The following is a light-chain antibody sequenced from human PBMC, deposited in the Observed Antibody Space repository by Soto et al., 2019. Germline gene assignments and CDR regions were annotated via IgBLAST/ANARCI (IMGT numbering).Light chain of an antibody. J-gene: IGKJ1*01. CDR1: QGISNY. CDR3: QKYNSAPWT. CDR2: AAS. V-gene: IGKV1-27*01. Sequence: DIQMTQSPSSLSASVGDRVTITCRASQGISNYLAWYQHKPGKVPKLLIYAASTLQSGVPSRFSGSGSGTAFTLTISSLQPEDVATYYYQKYNSAPWTFGQGTKVEIK.